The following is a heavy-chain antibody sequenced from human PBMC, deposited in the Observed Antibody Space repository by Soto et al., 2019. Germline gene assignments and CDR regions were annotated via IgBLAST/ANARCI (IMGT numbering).Heavy chain of an antibody. Sequence: QVQLVQSASEVRKPGSSVTVSCKTSGRTFSTYALNWVRQAPGQGLEWMGGIIPIFGAPRYAEKFQGRVTITADESTSTAYMELSSLGSEDTAVYYCARGTYDVLTAYPTCYFDLWGRGTLVTVSS. V-gene: IGHV1-69*12. CDR1: GRTFSTYA. CDR3: ARGTYDVLTAYPTCYFDL. J-gene: IGHJ4*02. CDR2: IIPIFGAP. D-gene: IGHD3-9*01.